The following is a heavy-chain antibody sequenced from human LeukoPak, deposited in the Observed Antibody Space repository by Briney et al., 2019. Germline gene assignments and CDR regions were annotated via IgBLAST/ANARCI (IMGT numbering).Heavy chain of an antibody. CDR3: ARVPYDDILTGYQSDY. CDR2: ISSSSSYI. J-gene: IGHJ4*02. Sequence: PGGSLRLSCAASGFTFSSYSMNWVRQAPGKGLEWVSSISSSSSYIYYADSVKGRFTISRDNAKNSLYLQMNSLRAEDTAVYYCARVPYDDILTGYQSDYWGQGTLVTVSS. CDR1: GFTFSSYS. D-gene: IGHD3-9*01. V-gene: IGHV3-21*01.